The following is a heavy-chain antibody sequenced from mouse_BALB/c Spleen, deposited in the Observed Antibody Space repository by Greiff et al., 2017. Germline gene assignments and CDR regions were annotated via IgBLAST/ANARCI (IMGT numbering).Heavy chain of an antibody. J-gene: IGHJ3*01. CDR2: IWGDGST. Sequence: QVQLQQSGPGLVAPSQSLSITCTASGFSLTGYGVNWVRQPPGKGLEWLGMIWGDGSTDYNSALKSRLSISKDNSKSQVSLKMNSLQTDDTARYYCDRDRVGYGYFAYWGQGTLVTVSA. V-gene: IGHV2-6-7*01. CDR1: GFSLTGYG. D-gene: IGHD2-2*01. CDR3: DRDRVGYGYFAY.